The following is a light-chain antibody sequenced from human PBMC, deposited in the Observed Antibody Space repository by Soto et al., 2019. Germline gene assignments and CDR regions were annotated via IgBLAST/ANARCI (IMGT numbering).Light chain of an antibody. J-gene: IGKJ2*01. Sequence: EIVLTQSPGTLSLSPGERAILSCRASQSVSSSYLAWYQQKPGQSPRLLIYGASSRVTGIPDRFSGSGSGTDFTLTINNLEPEDCAVYYCQQYGGSPPYTFGQGTKLELK. CDR3: QQYGGSPPYT. CDR2: GAS. CDR1: QSVSSSY. V-gene: IGKV3-20*01.